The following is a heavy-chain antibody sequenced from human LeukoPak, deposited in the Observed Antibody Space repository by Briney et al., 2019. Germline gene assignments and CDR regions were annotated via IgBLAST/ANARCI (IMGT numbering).Heavy chain of an antibody. J-gene: IGHJ4*02. Sequence: GGSLRLSCAASGFTFSSYGMHWVRQAPGKGLEWVAVIWYDGSNKYYADSVKGRFTISRDNSKNTLYLQMNSLRAEDTAVYYRARDGDYYDSSGFFDYWGQGTLVTVSS. V-gene: IGHV3-33*01. CDR2: IWYDGSNK. CDR3: ARDGDYYDSSGFFDY. CDR1: GFTFSSYG. D-gene: IGHD3-22*01.